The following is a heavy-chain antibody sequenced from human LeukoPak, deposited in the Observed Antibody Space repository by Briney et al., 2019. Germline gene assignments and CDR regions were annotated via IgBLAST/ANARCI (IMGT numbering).Heavy chain of an antibody. CDR1: GGSISSGGYS. CDR2: IYHSGST. V-gene: IGHV4-30-2*01. J-gene: IGHJ3*02. D-gene: IGHD4-17*01. CDR3: ARGGYGDDAFDI. Sequence: SQTLSLTCAVSGGSISSGGYSWSWIRQPPGKGLEWIGYIYHSGSTYYNPSLKSRVTISVDRSKNQFSLKLSSVPAADTAVYYCARGGYGDDAFDIWGQGTMVTVSS.